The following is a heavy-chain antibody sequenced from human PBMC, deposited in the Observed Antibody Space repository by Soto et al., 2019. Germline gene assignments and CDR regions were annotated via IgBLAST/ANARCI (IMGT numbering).Heavy chain of an antibody. V-gene: IGHV5-51*01. CDR1: GYSFTNYW. CDR2: IYPGDSDT. D-gene: IGHD6-13*01. CDR3: ARGIAAAGFFDY. J-gene: IGHJ4*02. Sequence: GESLKISCKGSGYSFTNYWIAWVRQMPGKGLEWMGIIYPGDSDTRYNPSFQGQVTISADKSISAAYLQWSSLKASDTAKYYCARGIAAAGFFDYWGQGTLVTVSS.